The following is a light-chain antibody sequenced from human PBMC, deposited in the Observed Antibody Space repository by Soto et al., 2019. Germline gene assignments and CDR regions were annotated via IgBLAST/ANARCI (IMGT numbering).Light chain of an antibody. J-gene: IGKJ4*01. Sequence: DIQITQSPSSLSASVGDRVTITCHSSQDISSSLNWYQQKPGKAPKLLIYDASNLETGVPSRFSGSGSGTAFTFTISSLQPEDIATYYCQQYDNLLITFGGGTKVDIK. V-gene: IGKV1-33*01. CDR1: QDISSS. CDR2: DAS. CDR3: QQYDNLLIT.